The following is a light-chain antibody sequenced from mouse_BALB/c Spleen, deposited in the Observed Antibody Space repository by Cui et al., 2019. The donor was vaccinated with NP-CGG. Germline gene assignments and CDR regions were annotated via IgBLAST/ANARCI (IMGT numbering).Light chain of an antibody. V-gene: IGLV1*01. J-gene: IGLJ1*01. CDR1: TGSVTTTNY. Sequence: QPVVTHESALTTSPGETVTLTCRSSTGSVTTTNYANWVREKPDHLFTGLIGGTNNRPPGVPARFSGSLIGDKAALTITGAQTEDETIYFCALWYSNHWVFGGGTKLTVL. CDR2: GTN. CDR3: ALWYSNHWV.